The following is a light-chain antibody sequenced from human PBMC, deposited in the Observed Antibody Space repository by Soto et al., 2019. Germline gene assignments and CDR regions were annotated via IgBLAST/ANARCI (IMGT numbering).Light chain of an antibody. CDR3: QPYNNWPLT. CDR2: DTS. V-gene: IGKV3-15*01. CDR1: QGIGDT. Sequence: EVVMRQSPATMFVSPGDGATLSCRASQGIGDTLAWYQHKPGQTRRLLIYDTSTRATGVPTRFSGSRSGAEFTLTINSLQSEDFAVYYCQPYNNWPLTFGGGTKVDIK. J-gene: IGKJ4*01.